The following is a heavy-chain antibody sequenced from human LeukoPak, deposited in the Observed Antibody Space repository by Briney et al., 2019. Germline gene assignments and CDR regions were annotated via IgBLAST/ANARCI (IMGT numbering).Heavy chain of an antibody. CDR3: AREEEREMATISPVDY. CDR1: GFTFSSYA. Sequence: QPGGSLRLSCAASGFTFSSYAMHWVRQAPGKGLEWVAVISYDGSNKYYADSVKGRFTISRDNSKNTLYLQMNSLRAEDTAVYYCAREEEREMATISPVDYWGQGTLVTVSS. D-gene: IGHD5-24*01. V-gene: IGHV3-30*04. CDR2: ISYDGSNK. J-gene: IGHJ4*02.